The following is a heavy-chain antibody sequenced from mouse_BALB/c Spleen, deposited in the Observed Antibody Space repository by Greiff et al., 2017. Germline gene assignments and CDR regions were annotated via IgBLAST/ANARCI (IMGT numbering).Heavy chain of an antibody. CDR1: GYTFTSYW. CDR2: INPSNGRT. Sequence: VQLQQPGAELVKPGASVKLSCKASGYTFTSYWMHWVKQRPGQGLEWIGEINPSNGRTNYNEKFKSKATLTVDKSSSTAYMQLSSLTSEDSAVYYCARWLLRFDYWGQGTTLTVSS. CDR3: ARWLLRFDY. V-gene: IGHV1S81*02. D-gene: IGHD2-3*01. J-gene: IGHJ2*01.